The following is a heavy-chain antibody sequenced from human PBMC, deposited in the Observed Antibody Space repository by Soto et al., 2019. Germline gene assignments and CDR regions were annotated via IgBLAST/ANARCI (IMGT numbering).Heavy chain of an antibody. Sequence: GGSLRLSCAASGFTFSSYSMNWVRQAPGKGLEWVSSISSSSSYIYYADSVKGRFTISRDNAKNSLYLQMNSLRAEDTAVYYCATLDYYDSSGYPRRDDALDIWGQGTMVTVSS. V-gene: IGHV3-21*01. CDR1: GFTFSSYS. CDR3: ATLDYYDSSGYPRRDDALDI. J-gene: IGHJ3*02. D-gene: IGHD3-22*01. CDR2: ISSSSSYI.